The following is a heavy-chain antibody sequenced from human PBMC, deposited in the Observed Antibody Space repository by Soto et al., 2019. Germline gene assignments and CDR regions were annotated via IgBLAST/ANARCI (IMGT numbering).Heavy chain of an antibody. CDR1: GFTFSSYG. CDR2: IWYDGSNK. CDR3: ARDSVVPAAPFDY. V-gene: IGHV3-33*01. J-gene: IGHJ4*02. D-gene: IGHD2-2*01. Sequence: GGSLRLSCAASGFTFSSYGLHWVRQAPGKGLEWVAVIWYDGSNKYYADSVKGRFTISRDNSKNTLYLQMNSLRAEDTAVYYCARDSVVPAAPFDYWGQGTLVTVSS.